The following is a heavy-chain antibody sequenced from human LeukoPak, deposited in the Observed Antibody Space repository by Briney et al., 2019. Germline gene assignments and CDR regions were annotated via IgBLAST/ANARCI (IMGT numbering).Heavy chain of an antibody. CDR2: IYYSGST. D-gene: IGHD6-13*01. CDR3: ARGYSSSWYLDY. V-gene: IGHV4-59*01. CDR1: GGSISSYY. Sequence: PSETLSLTCTVSGGSISSYYWSWIRQPPGKGLEWIGYIYYSGSTNYNPSLKSRVTISVDTSKNQFSPKLSSVTAADTAVYYCARGYSSSWYLDYWGQGTLVTVSS. J-gene: IGHJ4*02.